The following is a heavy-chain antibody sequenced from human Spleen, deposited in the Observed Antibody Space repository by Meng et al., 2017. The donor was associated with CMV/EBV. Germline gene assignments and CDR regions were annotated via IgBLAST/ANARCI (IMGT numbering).Heavy chain of an antibody. V-gene: IGHV3-20*04. D-gene: IGHD3-10*01. J-gene: IGHJ4*02. CDR3: VRWTYGSGSYNVFDY. CDR1: GFTFDDYG. CDR2: INWNGGST. Sequence: GGSLRLSCAASGFTFDDYGMSWVRQAPGKGLEWVSAINWNGGSTDYGDSVKGRFTISRDNAKNSLYLEMNSLRAEDTALYYCVRWTYGSGSYNVFDYWGQGILVTVSS.